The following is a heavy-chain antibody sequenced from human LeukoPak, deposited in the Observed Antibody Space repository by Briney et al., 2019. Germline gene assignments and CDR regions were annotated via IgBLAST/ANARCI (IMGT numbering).Heavy chain of an antibody. Sequence: GGSLRLSCAASGFTFDDYTMHWVRQAPGKGLEWVSLISWDGGSTYYVDSVKGRFTISRDNAKNSLYLQMNSLRAEDTAVYYCARDFVVGYWGQGTLVTVSS. V-gene: IGHV3-43*01. CDR2: ISWDGGST. CDR3: ARDFVVGY. J-gene: IGHJ4*02. CDR1: GFTFDDYT.